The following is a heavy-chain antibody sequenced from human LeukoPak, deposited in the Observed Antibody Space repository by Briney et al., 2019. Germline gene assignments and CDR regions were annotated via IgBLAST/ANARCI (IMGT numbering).Heavy chain of an antibody. Sequence: SETLSLTCTVSGGSISSSSYYWGWIRQPPGKGLEWIGSIYYSGSTYYNPSLKSRVTISVDTSKNQFSLKLSSVTAADTAIYYCARHRSGWYSDFDFWGQGTLVTVSS. J-gene: IGHJ4*02. V-gene: IGHV4-39*01. CDR3: ARHRSGWYSDFDF. CDR1: GGSISSSSYY. D-gene: IGHD6-19*01. CDR2: IYYSGST.